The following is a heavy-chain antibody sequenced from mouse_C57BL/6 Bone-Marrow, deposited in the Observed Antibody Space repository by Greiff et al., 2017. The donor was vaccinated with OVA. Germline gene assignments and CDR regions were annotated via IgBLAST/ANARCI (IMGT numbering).Heavy chain of an antibody. CDR2: ISNWAYSI. D-gene: IGHD6-2*01. Sequence: EVQRVESGGGLVQPGGSLKLSCAASGFTFSDYGMAWVRQAPRKGPEWVAFISNWAYSIYYADTVTGRFTISRENAKNTLYLEMSSLRSEDTAMYYCARLGLRGYFDYWGQGTTLTVSS. J-gene: IGHJ2*01. CDR3: ARLGLRGYFDY. CDR1: GFTFSDYG. V-gene: IGHV5-15*01.